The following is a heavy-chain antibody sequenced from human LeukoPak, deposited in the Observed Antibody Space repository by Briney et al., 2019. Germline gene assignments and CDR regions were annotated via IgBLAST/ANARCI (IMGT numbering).Heavy chain of an antibody. D-gene: IGHD4/OR15-4a*01. CDR2: TRNKANSYTT. V-gene: IGHV3-72*01. CDR1: GFTFSDHY. CDR3: ARSGLSRFDY. J-gene: IGHJ4*02. Sequence: PGGSLRLSCAASGFTFSDHYMDWVRQAPGKGLEWVGRTRNKANSYTTEYAASVKGRFTISRDDSKNSLYLQMNSLKTEDTAVYYCARSGLSRFDYWGQGTLVTVSS.